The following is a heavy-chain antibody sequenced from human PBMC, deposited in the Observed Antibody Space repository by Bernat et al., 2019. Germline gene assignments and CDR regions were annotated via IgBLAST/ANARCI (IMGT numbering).Heavy chain of an antibody. J-gene: IGHJ4*02. CDR1: GFTFSNYG. D-gene: IGHD6-13*01. CDR2: ISYDGSNK. Sequence: QVQLVESGGGVVQPGRSLRLSCAASGFTFSNYGMHWVRQAPGKGLEWVAVISYDGSNKYYADSVKGRFTISRDNSKNTLYLQMNSLRAEDTAVYYCAKALYSSSWYFAGGFDYWGQGALVTVSS. V-gene: IGHV3-30*18. CDR3: AKALYSSSWYFAGGFDY.